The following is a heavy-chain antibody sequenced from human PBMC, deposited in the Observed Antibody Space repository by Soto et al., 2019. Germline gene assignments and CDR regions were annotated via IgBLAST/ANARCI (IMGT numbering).Heavy chain of an antibody. CDR2: VSFDGKVT. Sequence: QVQLVESGGGMAQAGTSLRLSCTGSGFTFNSVSQHWVRQGPDKGLEGVAVVSFDGKVTYYEDPVKGRFTVSRDISKNTIYLQANSLRPEDTAVYYCASEPYGDSQYFDYWGQGTPVTVSS. V-gene: IGHV3-30*04. D-gene: IGHD2-21*02. CDR3: ASEPYGDSQYFDY. CDR1: GFTFNSVS. J-gene: IGHJ4*02.